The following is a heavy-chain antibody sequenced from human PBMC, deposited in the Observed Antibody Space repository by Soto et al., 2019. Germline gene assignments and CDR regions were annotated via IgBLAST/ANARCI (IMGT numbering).Heavy chain of an antibody. CDR1: GFTFSNAW. D-gene: IGHD5-12*01. CDR3: TTAHPRGPDY. V-gene: IGHV3-15*05. J-gene: IGHJ4*02. CDR2: ISSKTDGGTI. Sequence: PGVSLRLSCAASGFTFSNAWMNWVRQAPGKGLEWVGQISSKTDGGTIVYPAPVKGRFIISRDDSTNTLYLEMNSLKTEDTGVYYCTTAHPRGPDYWGPGTLVTVSS.